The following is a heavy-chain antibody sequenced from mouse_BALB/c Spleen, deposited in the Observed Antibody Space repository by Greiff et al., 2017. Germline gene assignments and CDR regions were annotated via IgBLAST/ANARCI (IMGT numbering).Heavy chain of an antibody. V-gene: IGHV14-3*02. Sequence: VQLKDSGAELVKPGASVKLSCTASGFNIKDTYMHWVKQRPEQGLEWIGRIDPANGNTKYDPKFQGKATITADTSSNTAYLQLRSRTSEDTAVYYCARDPTVYAMDYWGQGTSVTVSS. D-gene: IGHD1-1*01. CDR1: GFNIKDTY. CDR2: IDPANGNT. CDR3: ARDPTVYAMDY. J-gene: IGHJ4*01.